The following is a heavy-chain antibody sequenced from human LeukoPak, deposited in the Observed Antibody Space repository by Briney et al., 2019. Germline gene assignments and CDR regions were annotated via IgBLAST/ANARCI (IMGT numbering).Heavy chain of an antibody. V-gene: IGHV4-59*08. CDR1: GGSISSYY. J-gene: IGHJ3*02. Sequence: SETLSLTCTVSGGSISSYYWSWIRQPPGKGLEWIGYISYSGSANYNPSLKSRVTISIDTSKNQFSLKLRSVTAADTAIYYCARQGYDILTGYIDAFDIWGQGTMVTVSS. CDR3: ARQGYDILTGYIDAFDI. D-gene: IGHD3-9*01. CDR2: ISYSGSA.